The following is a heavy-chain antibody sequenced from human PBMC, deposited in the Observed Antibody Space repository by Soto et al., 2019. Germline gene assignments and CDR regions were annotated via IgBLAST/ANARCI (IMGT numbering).Heavy chain of an antibody. CDR3: SREGDGYAA. V-gene: IGHV3-7*01. D-gene: IGHD1-1*01. CDR1: GFTFSRNW. CDR2: IKEDGSAK. J-gene: IGHJ5*02. Sequence: EVQLVESGGGLVQPGGSLTLSCAASGFTFSRNWMSWVRQAPGKGLEWVANIKEDGSAKYYADAVKGRFTLSRDNVDNSLYLQMKSLRVEDTAVYYYSREGDGYAAWGQGTMVTVSS.